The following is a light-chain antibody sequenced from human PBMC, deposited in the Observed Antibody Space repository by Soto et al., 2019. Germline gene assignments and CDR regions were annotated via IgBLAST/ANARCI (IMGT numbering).Light chain of an antibody. Sequence: QSVLTQPPSASGSPGQSVTISCTGTSSDVGGYNYVSWYQQHPGKAPKLMISEVSKRPSGVPDRCSGSKSGNTASLTVSGLQAEDEADYYCSSFAGNNNLVFGGGTKVTVL. CDR3: SSFAGNNNLV. J-gene: IGLJ2*01. CDR1: SSDVGGYNY. CDR2: EVS. V-gene: IGLV2-8*01.